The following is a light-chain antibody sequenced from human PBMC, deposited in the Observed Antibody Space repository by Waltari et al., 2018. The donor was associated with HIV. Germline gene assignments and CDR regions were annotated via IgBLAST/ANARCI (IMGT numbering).Light chain of an antibody. Sequence: QSVLTQPPSVSAAPGQTVSISCSGFSSNIGNNFVSWYHQLPGKAPKLLIFDNHKRPSGMPGRVSASKSRTSATLAITGLQTGDEGDYYCGTWDNSLKTVVFVGGTKVTVL. CDR1: SSNIGNNF. J-gene: IGLJ2*01. V-gene: IGLV1-51*01. CDR2: DNH. CDR3: GTWDNSLKTVV.